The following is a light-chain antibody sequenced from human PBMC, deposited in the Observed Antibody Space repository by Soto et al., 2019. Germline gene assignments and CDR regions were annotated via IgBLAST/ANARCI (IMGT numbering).Light chain of an antibody. Sequence: QSVLTQPASVSGSPGQSITISCTGTTSDVGAYNYVSWYQQHPGEAPRLMIYDVSYRPSGVSNRFSGSKSGNTASLTISGLRAEDEADCYCSSYSSISYVIFGGGTKLTVL. CDR3: SSYSSISYVI. J-gene: IGLJ2*01. CDR1: TSDVGAYNY. CDR2: DVS. V-gene: IGLV2-14*01.